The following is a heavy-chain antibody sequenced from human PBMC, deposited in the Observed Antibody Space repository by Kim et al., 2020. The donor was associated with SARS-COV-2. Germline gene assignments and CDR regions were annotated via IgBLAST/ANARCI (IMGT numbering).Heavy chain of an antibody. CDR3: AKWKTGGYYFDY. D-gene: IGHD7-27*01. Sequence: YYGDSVKGRLTISRENSKNALYRQMNSLRAEDTAVYYCAKWKTGGYYFDYWGQGTLVTVSS. J-gene: IGHJ4*02. V-gene: IGHV3-23*01.